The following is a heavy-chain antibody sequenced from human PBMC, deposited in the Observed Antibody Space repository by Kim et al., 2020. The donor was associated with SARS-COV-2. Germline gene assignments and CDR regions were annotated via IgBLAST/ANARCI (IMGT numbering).Heavy chain of an antibody. CDR3: ARPLVAGRSPYYFDY. V-gene: IGHV5-51*01. CDR1: GYSFTNYW. D-gene: IGHD1-26*01. J-gene: IGHJ4*02. CDR2: IYPGDSDT. Sequence: GESLKISCKGSGYSFTNYWIGWVRQMPGKGLEWMGIIYPGDSDTTYSPSFQGQVTISADKSISTAYLQWSFLKASDTAMYYCARPLVAGRSPYYFDYWGQGTLVTVSS.